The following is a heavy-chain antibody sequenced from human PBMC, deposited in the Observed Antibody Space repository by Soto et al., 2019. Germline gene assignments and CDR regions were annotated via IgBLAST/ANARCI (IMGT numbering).Heavy chain of an antibody. CDR2: INPSGGST. CDR1: GYTFTSYY. J-gene: IGHJ6*02. CDR3: ARGPPYDFWSGYPLLRYYYYGMDV. D-gene: IGHD3-3*01. V-gene: IGHV1-46*01. Sequence: ASVKVSCKASGYTFTSYYMHWVRQAPGQGLEWMGIINPSGGSTSYAQKFQGRVTMTRDTSTSTVYMELSSLRSEDTAVYYCARGPPYDFWSGYPLLRYYYYGMDVWGQGTKVTVS.